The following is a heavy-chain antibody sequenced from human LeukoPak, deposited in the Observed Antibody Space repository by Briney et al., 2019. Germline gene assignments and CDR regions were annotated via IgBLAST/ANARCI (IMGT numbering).Heavy chain of an antibody. J-gene: IGHJ6*02. Sequence: ASVKVSCKASGYTFTSYAMNWVRQAPGQGLEWMGWINTNTGNPTYAQGFTGRFVFSLDASVSTAYLQISSLKAEDTAVYYCARDIGSGWTYYYGMDVWAKGPRSPSP. V-gene: IGHV7-4-1*02. CDR3: ARDIGSGWTYYYGMDV. CDR1: GYTFTSYA. CDR2: INTNTGNP. D-gene: IGHD6-19*01.